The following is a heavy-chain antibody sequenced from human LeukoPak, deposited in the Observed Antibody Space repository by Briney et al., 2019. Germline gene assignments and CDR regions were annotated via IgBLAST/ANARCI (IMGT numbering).Heavy chain of an antibody. V-gene: IGHV4-34*01. Sequence: SETLSLTCAVYGGSFSGYYWSWIRQPPGKGLEWIGEINHSGSTNYNPSLKSRVTISVDTSKNQFSLKLSSVTAADTAVYYCARRWYSSYFDYWGQGTLVTVSS. D-gene: IGHD6-13*01. CDR2: INHSGST. J-gene: IGHJ4*02. CDR3: ARRWYSSYFDY. CDR1: GGSFSGYY.